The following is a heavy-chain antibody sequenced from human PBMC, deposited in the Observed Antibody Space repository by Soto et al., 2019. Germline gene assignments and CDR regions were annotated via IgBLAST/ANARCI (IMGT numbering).Heavy chain of an antibody. CDR3: AGIYYYDSSGYWESHAFDI. D-gene: IGHD3-22*01. J-gene: IGHJ3*02. CDR2: IIPIFGTA. Sequence: SVKVSCKASGGTFSSYAISWVRQAPGQGLEWMGGIIPIFGTANYAQKFQGRVTITADESTSTAYMELSSLRSEDTAVYYCAGIYYYDSSGYWESHAFDIWGQGTMVTVSS. CDR1: GGTFSSYA. V-gene: IGHV1-69*13.